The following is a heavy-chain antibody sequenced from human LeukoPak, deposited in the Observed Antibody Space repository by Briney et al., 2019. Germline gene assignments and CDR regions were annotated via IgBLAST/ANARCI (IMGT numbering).Heavy chain of an antibody. CDR1: ADTFIGYY. J-gene: IGHJ3*02. CDR2: INPNSGDT. D-gene: IGHD1-26*01. V-gene: IGHV1-2*02. CDR3: ARQGSGSHRAFDM. Sequence: ASVKVSCKVSADTFIGYYIHWVRQAPGQGLEWMGWINPNSGDTNYAQKFQVRVTMTRDTSISAAYMELSRLRSDDTAVYYCARQGSGSHRAFDMWGQGTMVTVSS.